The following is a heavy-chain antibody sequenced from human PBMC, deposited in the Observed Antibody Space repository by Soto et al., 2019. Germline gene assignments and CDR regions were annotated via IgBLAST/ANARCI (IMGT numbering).Heavy chain of an antibody. CDR3: ARLYGFSGFDY. CDR2: IYHSGST. J-gene: IGHJ4*02. Sequence: SETLSLTCAVSGGSISSGGYSWSWIRQPPGKGLEWIGYIYHSGSTNYNPSLKSRVTISVDTSKNQFSLKLSSVTAADTAVYYCARLYGFSGFDYWGQGTLVTVS. D-gene: IGHD6-25*01. CDR1: GGSISSGGYS. V-gene: IGHV4-30-2*01.